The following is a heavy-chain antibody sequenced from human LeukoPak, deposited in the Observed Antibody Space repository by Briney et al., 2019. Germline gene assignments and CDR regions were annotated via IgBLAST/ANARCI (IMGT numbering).Heavy chain of an antibody. Sequence: ASVKVSCKASGYTFTSYYMHWVRQAPGQGLEWMGIINPSGGSTSYAQKFQGRVTMTRDMSTSTVYMELSSLRSEDTAVYYCAKFDAEYIGTYSYYYYMDVWGKGTTVTVSS. CDR1: GYTFTSYY. CDR3: AKFDAEYIGTYSYYYYMDV. CDR2: INPSGGST. J-gene: IGHJ6*03. D-gene: IGHD1-26*01. V-gene: IGHV1-46*01.